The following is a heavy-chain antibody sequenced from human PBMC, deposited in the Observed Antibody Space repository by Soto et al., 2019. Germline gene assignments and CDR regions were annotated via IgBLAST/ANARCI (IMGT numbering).Heavy chain of an antibody. CDR3: TAGYCSGGSCYSVVY. D-gene: IGHD2-15*01. J-gene: IGHJ4*02. CDR2: IKRRADGGTT. Sequence: EVQLVESGGGWVKPGGSLSLSCAASGFTFSHVWMSWVRQAPGKGLEWVGRIKRRADGGTTDYATPVRGRFTVSRDDSKNTLYLQMTSLKPEDTAVYYCTAGYCSGGSCYSVVYWGQGTLVTVSS. V-gene: IGHV3-15*01. CDR1: GFTFSHVW.